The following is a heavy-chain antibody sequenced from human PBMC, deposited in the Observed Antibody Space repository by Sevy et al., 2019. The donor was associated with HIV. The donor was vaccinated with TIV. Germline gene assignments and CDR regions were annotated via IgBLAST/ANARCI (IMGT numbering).Heavy chain of an antibody. V-gene: IGHV3-33*01. D-gene: IGHD4-17*01. Sequence: GGSLRLSCATSGFTFNSYGMHWVRQAPGKGLKWVALIWLDGSNKYYADSVKGRFTISRDIVKNTLHLQMNSLRAEDTAVYYCARDLEFYDYGDYGPAFTPDYWGQRTLVTVSS. J-gene: IGHJ4*02. CDR1: GFTFNSYG. CDR3: ARDLEFYDYGDYGPAFTPDY. CDR2: IWLDGSNK.